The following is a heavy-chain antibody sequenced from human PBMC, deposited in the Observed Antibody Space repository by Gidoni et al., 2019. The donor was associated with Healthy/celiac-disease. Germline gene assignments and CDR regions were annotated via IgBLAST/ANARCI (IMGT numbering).Heavy chain of an antibody. V-gene: IGHV4-34*01. CDR2: INHSGST. J-gene: IGHJ4*02. CDR3: ARVQVTMIVVAIDY. D-gene: IGHD3-22*01. CDR1: GGSFSGYY. Sequence: QVQLQQWGAGLLKPSETLSLTCAVYGGSFSGYYWSWIRQPPGKGLEWIGEINHSGSTNYTPSLKSRVTISVDTSKNQFSLKLSSVTAADTAVYYCARVQVTMIVVAIDYWGQGTLVTVSS.